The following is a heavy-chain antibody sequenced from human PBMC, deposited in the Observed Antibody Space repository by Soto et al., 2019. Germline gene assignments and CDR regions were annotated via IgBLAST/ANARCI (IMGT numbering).Heavy chain of an antibody. CDR3: AKTGSSGRYVLNWFDP. V-gene: IGHV3-23*01. CDR2: ISGSGGST. CDR1: GFTFSSYA. D-gene: IGHD6-19*01. J-gene: IGHJ5*02. Sequence: GGSLRLSCAASGFTFSSYAMSWVRQAPGKGLEWVSAISGSGGSTYYADSVKGRFTISRENSKNTLYLQMNSLRAEDTAVYYCAKTGSSGRYVLNWFDPWGQGTLVTVSS.